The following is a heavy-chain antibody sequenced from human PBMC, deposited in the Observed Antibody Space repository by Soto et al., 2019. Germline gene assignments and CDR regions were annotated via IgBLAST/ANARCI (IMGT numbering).Heavy chain of an antibody. CDR3: ARDYYDSGSSSRAWFDP. J-gene: IGHJ5*02. V-gene: IGHV4-61*01. D-gene: IGHD3-22*01. CDR1: GGSVTYGSFY. Sequence: QVQLQESGPGLVKPSETLSLTCTVSGGSVTYGSFYWSWIRQPPGKGLEWIGYIYYTGSTNYNPPLKSRATISLDTSKNQFSLKLSSVTAADTAVYYCARDYYDSGSSSRAWFDPWGQGTLVTVSS. CDR2: IYYTGST.